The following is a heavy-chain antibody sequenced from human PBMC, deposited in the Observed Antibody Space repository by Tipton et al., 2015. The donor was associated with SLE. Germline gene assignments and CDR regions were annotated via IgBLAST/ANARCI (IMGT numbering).Heavy chain of an antibody. J-gene: IGHJ3*02. Sequence: TLSLTCTVSGGSLSSYYWSWIRQPAGKGLERIGRIYASGSTEYNPSLKSRVTISVDPSKNQFSLRLTSLTAADPAVYYCARVFYSFSDASDISGHGTLVTVSS. CDR3: ARVFYSFSDASDI. CDR2: IYASGST. CDR1: GGSLSSYY. V-gene: IGHV4-4*07. D-gene: IGHD6-13*01.